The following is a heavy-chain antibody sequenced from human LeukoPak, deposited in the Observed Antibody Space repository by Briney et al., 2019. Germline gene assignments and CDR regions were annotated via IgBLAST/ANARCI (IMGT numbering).Heavy chain of an antibody. V-gene: IGHV3-23*01. Sequence: GGSLRLSCAASGFTFSSYAMSWVRQAPGMGLVWVSAISGRGTTYYTDSVKGRFTISRDNSKDTLYLQMNSLRAEDTAIYYCARDIELSTWGLGTMVTVSS. D-gene: IGHD3-16*02. CDR3: ARDIELST. CDR1: GFTFSSYA. J-gene: IGHJ3*01. CDR2: ISGRGTT.